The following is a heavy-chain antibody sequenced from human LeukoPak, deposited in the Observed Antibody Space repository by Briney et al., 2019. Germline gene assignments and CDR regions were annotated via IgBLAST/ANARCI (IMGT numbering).Heavy chain of an antibody. D-gene: IGHD6-13*01. CDR2: IYPGDSET. CDR3: ARRIAVSATFDY. V-gene: IGHV5-51*01. J-gene: IGHJ4*02. Sequence: HGESLKISCKGSGYSFTSYWIAWVRQMPGKGLEWMGIIYPGDSETRYSPSFQGQVTISADKSISTAYLQWSSLKASDTAMYYCARRIAVSATFDYWGQGTLATVSS. CDR1: GYSFTSYW.